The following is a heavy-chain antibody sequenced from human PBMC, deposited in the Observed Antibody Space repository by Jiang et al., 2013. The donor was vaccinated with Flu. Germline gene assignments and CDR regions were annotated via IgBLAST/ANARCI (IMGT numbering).Heavy chain of an antibody. V-gene: IGHV4-4*02. CDR2: IYHSGST. CDR1: GGSISSSNW. D-gene: IGHD3-22*01. Sequence: GLVKPSGTLSLTCAVSGGSISSSNWWSWVRQPPGKGLEWIGEIYHSGSTNYNPSLKSRVTISVDKSKNQFSLKLSSVTAADTAVYYCAREPETYYYDSSGYYFFDYWGQGTLVTVSS. J-gene: IGHJ4*02. CDR3: AREPETYYYDSSGYYFFDY.